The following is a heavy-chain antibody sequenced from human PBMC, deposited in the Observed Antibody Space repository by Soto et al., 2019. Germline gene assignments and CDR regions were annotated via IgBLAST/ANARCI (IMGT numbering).Heavy chain of an antibody. CDR2: ISYDGSTI. CDR3: ARLAVAGPNYYGMDV. CDR1: GFTFSDYG. Sequence: GGSLRLSCAASGFTFSDYGMHWFRQAPGKGLEWVAVISYDGSTIYYADSVKGRFTISRDNAKNSLYLQMNSLRAEDTAVYYCARLAVAGPNYYGMDVWGQGTTVTVSS. D-gene: IGHD6-19*01. J-gene: IGHJ6*02. V-gene: IGHV3-30*03.